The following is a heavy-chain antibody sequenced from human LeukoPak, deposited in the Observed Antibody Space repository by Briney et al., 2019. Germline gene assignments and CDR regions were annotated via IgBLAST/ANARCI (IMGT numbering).Heavy chain of an antibody. CDR2: ISAYNGNT. CDR3: ARAPQGMWELPIDY. J-gene: IGHJ4*02. Sequence: ASVKVSCKASGYILTDYYMHWVRQAPGQGLEWMGWISAYNGNTNYAQKLQGRVTMTTDTSTSTAYMELRSLRSDDTAVYYCARAPQGMWELPIDYWGQGTLVTVSS. D-gene: IGHD1-26*01. CDR1: GYILTDYY. V-gene: IGHV1-18*04.